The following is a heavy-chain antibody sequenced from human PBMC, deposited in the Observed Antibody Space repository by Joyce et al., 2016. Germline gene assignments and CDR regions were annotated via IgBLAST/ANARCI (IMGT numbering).Heavy chain of an antibody. CDR3: ARRLTIFGVAGWGYGMDV. V-gene: IGHV3-7*03. D-gene: IGHD3-3*01. J-gene: IGHJ6*02. CDR1: GFIFSDYW. Sequence: EVQLVESGGGLVQPGGSLRLSCAASGFIFSDYWVSWVRQVPGKGLEGVASIKDDGSAKKYVDSVKGRFTISRDNAKNSVYLQMNSLRAGDTAVYYCARRLTIFGVAGWGYGMDVWGQGTTVTVSS. CDR2: IKDDGSAK.